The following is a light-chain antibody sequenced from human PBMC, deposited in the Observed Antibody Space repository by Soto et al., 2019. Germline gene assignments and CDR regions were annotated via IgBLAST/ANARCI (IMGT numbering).Light chain of an antibody. CDR1: QSISSW. V-gene: IGKV1-5*03. CDR2: QAS. CDR3: QQYNSYALT. Sequence: IQMTQSPSTLSASVGDRVSITCRASQSISSWLAWYQQKPGKAPKLLIYQASSLESGVPSTFSGSGSGTEFPITISSLQPDDFATYYCQQYNSYALTFGGGTKVEIK. J-gene: IGKJ4*01.